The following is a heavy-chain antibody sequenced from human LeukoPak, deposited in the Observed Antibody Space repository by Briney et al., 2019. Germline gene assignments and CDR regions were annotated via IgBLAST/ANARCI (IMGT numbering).Heavy chain of an antibody. CDR1: GGSFSGYY. J-gene: IGHJ4*02. Sequence: KPSETLSLTCAVYGGSFSGYYWSWIRQPPGKGLEWIGEINHSGSTNYNPSLKSRVTISVDTSKYQFSLKLSSVTAADTAVYYCARGGRYRRFDYWGQGTLVTVSS. CDR2: INHSGST. CDR3: ARGGRYRRFDY. V-gene: IGHV4-34*01. D-gene: IGHD4-11*01.